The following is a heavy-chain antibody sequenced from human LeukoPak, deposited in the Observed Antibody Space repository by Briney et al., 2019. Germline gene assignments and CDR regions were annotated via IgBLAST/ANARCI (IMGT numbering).Heavy chain of an antibody. CDR1: GFTFSRYA. CDR2: INTDSSDI. D-gene: IGHD2-21*01. J-gene: IGHJ4*02. Sequence: GGSLRLSCAASGFTFSRYAMNWVLQAPGKGLEWVSYINTDSSDIHYADSVKGRFTISRDNARNTLYLQLSSLRAEDSAVYYCARDTFHPGLIDSWGQGTLVTVSS. V-gene: IGHV3-21*05. CDR3: ARDTFHPGLIDS.